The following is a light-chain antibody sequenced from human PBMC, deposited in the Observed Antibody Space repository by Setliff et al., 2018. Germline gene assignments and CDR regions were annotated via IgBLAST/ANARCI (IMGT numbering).Light chain of an antibody. CDR2: EVT. J-gene: IGLJ2*01. V-gene: IGLV2-14*01. CDR3: LSYTSKTTHAL. CDR1: SRDVGGYNF. Sequence: QSVLTQPAAVSGSPGQSIAISCTGTSRDVGGYNFVSWYQHHPDKAPKLMIYEVTKRPSGVSDRFSGSKSGNTASLTISGLQAEDEADYYCLSYTSKTTHALFGGGTKVTVL.